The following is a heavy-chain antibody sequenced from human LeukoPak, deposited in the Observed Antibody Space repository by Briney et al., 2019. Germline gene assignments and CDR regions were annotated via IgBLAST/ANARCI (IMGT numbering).Heavy chain of an antibody. D-gene: IGHD3-22*01. CDR1: GFTFSSYS. Sequence: GGSLRLSCAASGFTFSSYSMNWVRQAPGKGLEWVSSISSSSSYIYYADSVKGRFTISRDNAKNSLYLQMNSLRAEDTAVYYCARDKLPRYYYDSSGYYFDYWGQGTLVTVSS. CDR3: ARDKLPRYYYDSSGYYFDY. V-gene: IGHV3-21*01. CDR2: ISSSSSYI. J-gene: IGHJ4*02.